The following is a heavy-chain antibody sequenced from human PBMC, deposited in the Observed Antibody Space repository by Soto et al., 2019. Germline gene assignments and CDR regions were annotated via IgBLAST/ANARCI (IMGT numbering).Heavy chain of an antibody. CDR3: ARDPQLRYFDWPIWGYYFDY. Sequence: GSVRLSCAASGFTFSYYYMSWILHAPGNWREWVSYISSSGSTIYYADSVKGRFTISRDNAKNSLYLQMNSLRAEDTAVYYCARDPQLRYFDWPIWGYYFDYWGQGTLVTVSS. J-gene: IGHJ4*02. CDR1: GFTFSYYY. V-gene: IGHV3-11*01. D-gene: IGHD3-9*01. CDR2: ISSSGSTI.